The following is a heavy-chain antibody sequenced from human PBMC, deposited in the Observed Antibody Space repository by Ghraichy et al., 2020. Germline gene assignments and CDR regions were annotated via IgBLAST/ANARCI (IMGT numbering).Heavy chain of an antibody. V-gene: IGHV4-4*02. J-gene: IGHJ3*02. Sequence: SETLSLTCAVSGGSISSNYWWSWVRQPPGKGLEWTGEIYQSGSTNYNPSLKSRVTISLDRPKNQCSLKLTSVTAADTAVYFCARHLFGANAFDIWDQGTMVTVSS. D-gene: IGHD3-10*02. CDR3: ARHLFGANAFDI. CDR2: IYQSGST. CDR1: GGSISSNYW.